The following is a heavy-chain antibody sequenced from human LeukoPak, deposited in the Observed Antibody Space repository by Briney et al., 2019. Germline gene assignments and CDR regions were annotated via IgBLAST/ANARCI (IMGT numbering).Heavy chain of an antibody. CDR2: INPSGGT. CDR1: GYTFSIYN. Sequence: ASVKVSCKASGYTFSIYNMHWVRQAPGQGLEWMGIINPSGGTSYAQKLQGRITMTRDTSTVYMELSSLRSEDAAVYYCASQSIAAPHDYWGQGTLVTVSS. J-gene: IGHJ4*02. V-gene: IGHV1-46*01. CDR3: ASQSIAAPHDY. D-gene: IGHD6-6*01.